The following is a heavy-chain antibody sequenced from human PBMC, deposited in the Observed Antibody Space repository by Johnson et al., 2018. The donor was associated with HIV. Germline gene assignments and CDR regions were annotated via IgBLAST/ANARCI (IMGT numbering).Heavy chain of an antibody. J-gene: IGHJ3*02. CDR3: ARGVIAVAGSAFDI. D-gene: IGHD6-19*01. V-gene: IGHV3-30*03. Sequence: QVQLVESGGGVVQPGRSLRLSCAASGFTFSSYGMHWVRQAQGKGLEWVAVISYDGSNKYYADSVKGRFTISRDNAKNSLYLQMNSLRPEDTAVYYCARGVIAVAGSAFDIWGQGTMVTVSS. CDR2: ISYDGSNK. CDR1: GFTFSSYG.